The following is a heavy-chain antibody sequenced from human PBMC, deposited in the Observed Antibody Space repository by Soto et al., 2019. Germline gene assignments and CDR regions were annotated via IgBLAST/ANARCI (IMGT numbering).Heavy chain of an antibody. V-gene: IGHV4-39*01. D-gene: IGHD2-15*01. Sequence: SETLSLTCTVSGGSISSSSYYWGWIRQPPGKGLEWIGSIYYSGSTYYNPSLKSRVTISVDTSKNQFSLKLSSVTAADTAVYYCASPYCSGGSCYRGSGGWFDPWGQGTLVTVS. J-gene: IGHJ5*02. CDR2: IYYSGST. CDR1: GGSISSSSYY. CDR3: ASPYCSGGSCYRGSGGWFDP.